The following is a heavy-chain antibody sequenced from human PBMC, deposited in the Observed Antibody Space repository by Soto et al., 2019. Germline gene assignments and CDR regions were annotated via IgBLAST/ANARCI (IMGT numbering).Heavy chain of an antibody. CDR2: FDPEDGET. D-gene: IGHD2-2*01. CDR3: ATAVCCSSTSCPNNWFDP. J-gene: IGHJ5*02. Sequence: ASVKVSCKVSGYTLTELSMHWVRQAPGKGLEWMGGFDPEDGETIYAQKFQGRVTMTEDTSTDTAYMELSSLRSEDTAVYYCATAVCCSSTSCPNNWFDPWGQGTLVTVSS. V-gene: IGHV1-24*01. CDR1: GYTLTELS.